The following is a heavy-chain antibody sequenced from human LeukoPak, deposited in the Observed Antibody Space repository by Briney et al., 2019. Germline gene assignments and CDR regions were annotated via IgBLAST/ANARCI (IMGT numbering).Heavy chain of an antibody. CDR3: ARDGSAYCGGDCYGSWFDP. J-gene: IGHJ5*02. CDR1: GGSISSYY. D-gene: IGHD2-21*02. CDR2: IYYSGST. Sequence: SETLTLTCTVSGGSISSYYWSWIRQPPGKGLEWIGYIYYSGSTNYNPSLKSRVTISVDTSKNQFSLKLSSVTAADTAVYYCARDGSAYCGGDCYGSWFDPWGQGTLVTVSS. V-gene: IGHV4-59*01.